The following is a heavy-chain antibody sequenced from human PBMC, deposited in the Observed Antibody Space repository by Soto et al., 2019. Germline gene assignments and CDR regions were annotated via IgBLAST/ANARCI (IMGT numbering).Heavy chain of an antibody. CDR3: ARSYSGTFYGYDI. Sequence: SETLSLSCTVSGGSVSSFHWSWNRQSPGKGREWIGSVFYTGNTKYNPALKRRVTISVDTSKKQFSLKLSSVSAADTGLYYCARSYSGTFYGYDIWGQGILVTVSS. J-gene: IGHJ4*02. D-gene: IGHD1-26*01. V-gene: IGHV4-59*02. CDR1: GGSVSSFH. CDR2: VFYTGNT.